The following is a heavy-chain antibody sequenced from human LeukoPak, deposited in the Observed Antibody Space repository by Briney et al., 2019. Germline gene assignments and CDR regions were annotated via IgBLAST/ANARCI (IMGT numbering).Heavy chain of an antibody. J-gene: IGHJ5*02. D-gene: IGHD3-3*01. CDR2: ISSSSSYI. V-gene: IGHV3-21*01. CDR1: GFTFGSYS. Sequence: GGSLRLSCAASGFTFGSYSMNWVRQAPGKGLEWVSSISSSSSYIYYADSVKGRFTISRDNAKNSLYLQMNSLRAEDTAVYYCARESRITIFGVVLNWFDPWGQGTLVTVSS. CDR3: ARESRITIFGVVLNWFDP.